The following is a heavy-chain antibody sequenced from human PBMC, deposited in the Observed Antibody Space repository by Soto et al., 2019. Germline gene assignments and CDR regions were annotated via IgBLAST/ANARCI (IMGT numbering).Heavy chain of an antibody. CDR3: AKGHLPENQYASPRGYYFDY. CDR1: GFTFSSYA. D-gene: IGHD2-2*01. CDR2: ISGSGGST. Sequence: GGSLRLSCAASGFTFSSYAMSWVRQAPGKGLEWVSAISGSGGSTYYADSVKGRFTISRDNSKNTLYLQMNSLRAEDTAVYYCAKGHLPENQYASPRGYYFDYWGQGTLVTVSS. V-gene: IGHV3-23*01. J-gene: IGHJ4*02.